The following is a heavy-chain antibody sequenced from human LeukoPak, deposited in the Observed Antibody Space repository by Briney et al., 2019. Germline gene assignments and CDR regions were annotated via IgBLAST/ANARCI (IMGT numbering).Heavy chain of an antibody. CDR1: GGSISSGGYS. CDR2: IYHSGST. J-gene: IGHJ2*01. D-gene: IGHD5-12*01. CDR3: ARDRGDIVATGNQGYWYFDL. Sequence: SQTLSLTCAVSGGSISSGGYSWSWIRQPPGKGLEWIGYIYHSGSTYYNTSLKGRGTISVDRSKNQFSLKLSSVTAADTAVYYCARDRGDIVATGNQGYWYFDLWGRGTLSLSPQ. V-gene: IGHV4-30-2*01.